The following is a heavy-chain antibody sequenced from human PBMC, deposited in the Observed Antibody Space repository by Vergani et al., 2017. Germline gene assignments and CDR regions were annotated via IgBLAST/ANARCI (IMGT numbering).Heavy chain of an antibody. CDR2: MNPNSGDT. D-gene: IGHD2-2*01. J-gene: IGHJ6*02. Sequence: QVQLVQPGADVKKPGASVRVSCKASGYTFTDYYIHWMRQAPGQGREWMGWMNPNSGDTMYAEKFKGRVTMTRVTSLSTAYMDLSSLRSEDTAVYYCASGGVVPAAMHVAHYYYGMDVWGQGTTVTVSS. CDR3: ASGGVVPAAMHVAHYYYGMDV. CDR1: GYTFTDYY. V-gene: IGHV1-2*02.